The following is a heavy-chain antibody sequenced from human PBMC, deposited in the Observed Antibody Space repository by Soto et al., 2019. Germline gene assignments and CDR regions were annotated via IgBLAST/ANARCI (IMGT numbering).Heavy chain of an antibody. V-gene: IGHV3-23*01. CDR2: ISGTGGNT. D-gene: IGHD6-13*01. Sequence: PGGSLRLSCAASGFTFSSFAMSWVRQVPGKGLEWVSSISGTGGNTYYAGSVKGRFTISRDNSRNTLYLQMDSLRVEDTAVYYGAKDEAYSSSLSRLWGRGSLVTGSS. CDR1: GFTFSSFA. J-gene: IGHJ4*02. CDR3: AKDEAYSSSLSRL.